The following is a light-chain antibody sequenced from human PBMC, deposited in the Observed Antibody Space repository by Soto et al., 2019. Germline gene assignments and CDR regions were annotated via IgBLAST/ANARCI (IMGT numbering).Light chain of an antibody. CDR3: HQYGSSPLS. J-gene: IGKJ4*01. CDR1: QSVTSSS. CDR2: GAS. Sequence: DIVLTQSPGTLSLSPGERATLSCRASQSVTSSSLAWYQQKPGQAPRLLVYGASRRATGIPDRFSGSGSGTDFTLTISRLEHQDAAMYYCHQYGSSPLSFGGGTKVEIK. V-gene: IGKV3-20*01.